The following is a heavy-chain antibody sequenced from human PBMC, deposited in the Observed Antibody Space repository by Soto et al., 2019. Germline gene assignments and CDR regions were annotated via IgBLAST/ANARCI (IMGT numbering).Heavy chain of an antibody. J-gene: IGHJ3*02. CDR1: GFTFSSYG. CDR2: IWYDGSNK. Sequence: GGSLRLSCAASGFTFSSYGMHWVRQAPGKGLEWVAVIWYDGSNKYYADSVKGRFTISRDNSKNTLYLQMNSLRAEDTAVYYCARERNRRGAFDIWGQGTMVTVSS. V-gene: IGHV3-33*01. CDR3: ARERNRRGAFDI.